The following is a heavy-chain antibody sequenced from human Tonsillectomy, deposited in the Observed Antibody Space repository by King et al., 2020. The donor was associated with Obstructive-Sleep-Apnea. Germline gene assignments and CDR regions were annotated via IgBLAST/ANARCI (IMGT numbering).Heavy chain of an antibody. CDR1: GFTFSSYS. V-gene: IGHV3-48*01. J-gene: IGHJ4*02. D-gene: IGHD1-26*01. CDR2: ISSSSSTK. CDR3: ASERRGSYPLDY. Sequence: VQLVESGGGLVQPGGSLRLSCAASGFTFSSYSMNWVRQAPGKGLEWVSYISSSSSTKYYADSVKGRFTISRDNAKNSLYLQMNSLRAEDTAVYYCASERRGSYPLDYWGQGTLVTVSS.